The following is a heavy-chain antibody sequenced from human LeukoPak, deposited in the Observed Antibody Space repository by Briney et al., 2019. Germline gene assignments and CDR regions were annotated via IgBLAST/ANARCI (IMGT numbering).Heavy chain of an antibody. J-gene: IGHJ4*02. CDR3: ARGLDYDSY. D-gene: IGHD3-22*01. Sequence: GGSLRLSCADSGFTFSTYWMHWVRQAPGKGLVWVSLINSDGSRTNYADSVKGRFTISRDNAKKMLYLQMNSLRAEDTAVYYCARGLDYDSYWGQGTLVTVSS. CDR2: INSDGSRT. CDR1: GFTFSTYW. V-gene: IGHV3-74*01.